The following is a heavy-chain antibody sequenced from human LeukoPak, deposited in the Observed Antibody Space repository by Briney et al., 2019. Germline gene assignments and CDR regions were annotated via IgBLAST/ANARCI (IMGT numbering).Heavy chain of an antibody. CDR1: GYTFTSYA. D-gene: IGHD2-2*01. V-gene: IGHV1-3*01. J-gene: IGHJ1*01. CDR3: ARSGYCSSTSCPGGYFQY. CDR2: INAGNGNT. Sequence: GASVKVSCKASGYTFTSYAMHWVRQAPGQRLEWMGWINAGNGNTKYSQKFQGRVTITRDTSASTAYMELSSLRSEDTAVYYCARSGYCSSTSCPGGYFQYWGQGTLVTVSS.